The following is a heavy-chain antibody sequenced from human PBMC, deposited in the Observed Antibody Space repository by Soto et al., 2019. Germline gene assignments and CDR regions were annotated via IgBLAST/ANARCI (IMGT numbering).Heavy chain of an antibody. Sequence: QVQVVQSGVEVRRPGSSVKVSCKASGDTFKNCVISWVRQAPGQGLEWMGGILPLFGTTDFAQRFQGRLTITPDESTTTAYMELSRLRSEDTATYYCAAELGFGKLSVVWGQGTTVIVSS. CDR3: AAELGFGKLSVV. CDR1: GDTFKNCV. J-gene: IGHJ6*02. V-gene: IGHV1-69*01. D-gene: IGHD3-10*01. CDR2: ILPLFGTT.